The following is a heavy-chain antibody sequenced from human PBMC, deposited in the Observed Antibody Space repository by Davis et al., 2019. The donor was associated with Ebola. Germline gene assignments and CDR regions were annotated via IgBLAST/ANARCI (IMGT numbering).Heavy chain of an antibody. J-gene: IGHJ5*02. CDR1: GFTFSSYW. CDR2: IKQDGSEK. V-gene: IGHV3-7*01. Sequence: GESLKISCAVSGFTFSSYWMSWVRQAPGKGLEWVANIKQDGSEKYYVDSVKGRFTISRDNAKNSLFLQMNSLRAEDTAVYYCARDFYSSSWYSGWFDPWGQGTLVTVSS. CDR3: ARDFYSSSWYSGWFDP. D-gene: IGHD6-13*01.